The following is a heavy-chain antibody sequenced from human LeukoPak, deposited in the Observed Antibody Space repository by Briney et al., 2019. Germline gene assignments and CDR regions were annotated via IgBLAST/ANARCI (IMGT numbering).Heavy chain of an antibody. CDR2: INAGNGNT. CDR3: ARESVYGRRFDP. Sequence: GASVKVSCKASGYTFTSCAVHWVRQVPGQRLEWMGWINAGNGNTKYSQKFQGRVTITRDTSASTVYMELSSLRSEDTAVYYCARESVYGRRFDPWGQGTLVTVSS. D-gene: IGHD2-8*01. J-gene: IGHJ5*02. V-gene: IGHV1-3*01. CDR1: GYTFTSCA.